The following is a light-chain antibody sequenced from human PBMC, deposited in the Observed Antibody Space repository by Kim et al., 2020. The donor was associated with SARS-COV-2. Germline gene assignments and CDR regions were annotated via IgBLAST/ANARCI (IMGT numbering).Light chain of an antibody. Sequence: EILVTQSPATLSVSPGERATLSCRASQSVSSNLAWYQQKPGQSPRLLIYAASTRATGIPARFGGGGSGTEFTLTITSLQSEDFAVYYCQQYNNWPLTFAGGTQVDIK. J-gene: IGKJ4*01. V-gene: IGKV3-15*01. CDR3: QQYNNWPLT. CDR1: QSVSSN. CDR2: AAS.